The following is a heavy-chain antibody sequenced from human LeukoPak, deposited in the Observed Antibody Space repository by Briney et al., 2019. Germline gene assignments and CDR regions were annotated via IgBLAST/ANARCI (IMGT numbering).Heavy chain of an antibody. Sequence: GGSLRLSCAASGFTFSSYWMSWVRQPPGKGLEWVANIKHEGSEKYYVGSVKGRFTISRDNAKNSLYLQMNSLRAEDTAVYYCARDRWRYSYGLDYWGQGTLVTVSS. V-gene: IGHV3-7*01. CDR1: GFTFSSYW. J-gene: IGHJ4*02. CDR3: ARDRWRYSYGLDY. D-gene: IGHD5-18*01. CDR2: IKHEGSEK.